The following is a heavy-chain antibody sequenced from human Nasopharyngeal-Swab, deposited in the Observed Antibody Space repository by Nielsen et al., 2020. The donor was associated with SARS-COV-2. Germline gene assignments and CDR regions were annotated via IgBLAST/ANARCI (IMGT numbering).Heavy chain of an antibody. V-gene: IGHV4-34*01. CDR1: GGSFSGYY. J-gene: IGHJ6*03. D-gene: IGHD3-9*01. Sequence: GSLRLSCAVYGGSFSGYYWSWIRQPPGKGLEWIGEINHSGSTNFNPSLKSRVTISLDTSKNQFSLKLSSVTAADTAVYYCARDRRYFDLHSGYYYSMDVWGKGTTVTVSS. CDR2: INHSGST. CDR3: ARDRRYFDLHSGYYYSMDV.